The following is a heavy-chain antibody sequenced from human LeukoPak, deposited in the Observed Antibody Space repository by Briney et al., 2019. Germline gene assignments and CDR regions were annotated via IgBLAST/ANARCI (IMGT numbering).Heavy chain of an antibody. Sequence: GASAKVSCKASGGTFSSYAISWVRQAPGQGLEWMGGIIPIFGTANYAQKFQGRVTITADKSTSTAYMELSSLRSEDTAVYYCARDPIPHYYGSGSYYNYGMDVWGKGTTVTVSS. D-gene: IGHD3-10*01. V-gene: IGHV1-69*06. CDR1: GGTFSSYA. CDR3: ARDPIPHYYGSGSYYNYGMDV. J-gene: IGHJ6*04. CDR2: IIPIFGTA.